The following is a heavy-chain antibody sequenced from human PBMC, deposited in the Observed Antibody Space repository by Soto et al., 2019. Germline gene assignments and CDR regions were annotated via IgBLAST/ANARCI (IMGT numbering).Heavy chain of an antibody. V-gene: IGHV4-4*07. D-gene: IGHD6-19*01. CDR3: ARGLMAVAGRYYYALDV. Sequence: SETLSLTCNVSGGSMTNYYWTWIRQPAGRGLEWIGRIQSGGNSNFNPSLNSRVTMSTDPSKNQFSLKLSSVTAADTALYYCARGLMAVAGRYYYALDVWGRGTTVTVSS. CDR1: GGSMTNYY. J-gene: IGHJ6*02. CDR2: IQSGGNS.